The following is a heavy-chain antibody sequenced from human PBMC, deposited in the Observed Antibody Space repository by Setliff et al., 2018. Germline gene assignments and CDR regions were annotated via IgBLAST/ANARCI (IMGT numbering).Heavy chain of an antibody. CDR3: VREGYSEYFQD. D-gene: IGHD1-1*01. CDR1: GGSISSYY. CDR2: IYYSGST. J-gene: IGHJ1*01. Sequence: SETLSLTCTVSGGSISSYYWSWIRQPPGKGLEWIGYIYYSGSTNYNPSLKSRVTISVDTSKNQFSLNLTSVTAADTAVYYCVREGYSEYFQDWGRGTLVTVSS. V-gene: IGHV4-59*08.